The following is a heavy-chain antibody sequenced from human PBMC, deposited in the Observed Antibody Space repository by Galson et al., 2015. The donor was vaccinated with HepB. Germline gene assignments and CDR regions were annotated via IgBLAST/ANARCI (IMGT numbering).Heavy chain of an antibody. V-gene: IGHV1-69*10. D-gene: IGHD2-15*01. CDR2: IITMLGIS. CDR3: ALGGMPTQMPFDP. Sequence: SVKVSCKVSGDTLSNHAVSWVRQAPGQGPEWLGLIITMLGISRYAQKFQDRIAITVDTSATTAYLELSRLTSDDTAIYYCALGGMPTQMPFDPWGQGTLVTVSS. CDR1: GDTLSNHA. J-gene: IGHJ5*02.